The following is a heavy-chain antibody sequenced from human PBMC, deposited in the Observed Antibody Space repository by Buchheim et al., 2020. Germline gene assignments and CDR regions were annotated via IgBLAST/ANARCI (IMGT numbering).Heavy chain of an antibody. Sequence: QVQLVQSGAEVKKPGSSVKVSCKASGGTFSSYAISWVRQAPGQGLEWMGRIIPILGIANYAQKFQGRVTITADKSTRTAYMELSSLRSEDTAVYYCARDLKGYGSGSYYNVNNWFDPWGQGTL. J-gene: IGHJ5*02. CDR1: GGTFSSYA. CDR2: IIPILGIA. V-gene: IGHV1-69*04. D-gene: IGHD3-10*01. CDR3: ARDLKGYGSGSYYNVNNWFDP.